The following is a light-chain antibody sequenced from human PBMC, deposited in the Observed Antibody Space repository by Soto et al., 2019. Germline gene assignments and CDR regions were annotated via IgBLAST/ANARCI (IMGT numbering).Light chain of an antibody. Sequence: DIPMTQSPSSLSASVGDRVTITCRASQAIRNSLAWYQQKPGKVPKLLIYAASTLQSGVPSRFSGSGSGTDFTLTISSLLPEDVATYYCQKYFSAPWTFGQGTKVEVK. CDR3: QKYFSAPWT. CDR1: QAIRNS. J-gene: IGKJ1*01. CDR2: AAS. V-gene: IGKV1-27*01.